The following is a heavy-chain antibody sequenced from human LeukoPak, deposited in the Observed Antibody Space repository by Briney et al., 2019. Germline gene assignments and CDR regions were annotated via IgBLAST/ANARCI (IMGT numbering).Heavy chain of an antibody. CDR3: ARDLWPAYCGGDCYSRAFDI. D-gene: IGHD2-21*02. CDR1: GGSISSGGYY. V-gene: IGHV4-31*03. CDR2: IYYSGST. Sequence: SETLSLTCTVSGGSISSGGYYWSWIRQHPGKGLEWIGYIYYSGSTYYNPSLKSRVTISVDTPKNQFSLKLSSVTAADTAVYYCARDLWPAYCGGDCYSRAFDIWGQGTMVTVSS. J-gene: IGHJ3*02.